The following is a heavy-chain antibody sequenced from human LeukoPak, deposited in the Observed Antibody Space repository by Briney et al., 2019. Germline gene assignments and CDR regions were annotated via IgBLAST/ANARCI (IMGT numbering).Heavy chain of an antibody. CDR2: ISYDGSNK. D-gene: IGHD2-15*01. V-gene: IGHV3-30*04. Sequence: GGSLRLSCAASGFTFSSYAMHWVRQAPGKGLEWVAVISYDGSNKYYADSVKGRFTISRDNSKYTLYLQMNSLRAEDTAVYYCARPRGGWSLDYWGQGTLVTVSS. CDR3: ARPRGGWSLDY. CDR1: GFTFSSYA. J-gene: IGHJ4*02.